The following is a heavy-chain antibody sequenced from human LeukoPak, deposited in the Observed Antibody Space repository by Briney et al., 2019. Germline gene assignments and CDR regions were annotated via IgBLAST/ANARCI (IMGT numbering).Heavy chain of an antibody. J-gene: IGHJ4*02. CDR1: GFTFSSYA. CDR2: ISYDGSNK. V-gene: IGHV3-30*04. Sequence: GGSLRLSCAASGFTFSSYAMHWVRQAPGKGLEWAAVISYDGSNKYYADSVKGRFTISRDNAKNSLHLQMSSLRAEDTAVYYCARDSANVVGAKSIFDYWGQGALVTVSS. D-gene: IGHD1-26*01. CDR3: ARDSANVVGAKSIFDY.